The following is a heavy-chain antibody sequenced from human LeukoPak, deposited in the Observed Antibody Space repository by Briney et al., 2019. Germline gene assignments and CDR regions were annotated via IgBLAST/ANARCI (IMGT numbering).Heavy chain of an antibody. CDR2: ISYDGSNK. CDR3: ARRFPRNAFDI. V-gene: IGHV3-30*03. J-gene: IGHJ3*02. D-gene: IGHD3-3*01. Sequence: PGGSLRLSCAASRFTFSSYEMNWVRQAPGKGLEWVAVISYDGSNKYYADSVKGRFTISRDNSKNTLYLQMNSLRAEDTAVYYCARRFPRNAFDIWGQGTMVTVSS. CDR1: RFTFSSYE.